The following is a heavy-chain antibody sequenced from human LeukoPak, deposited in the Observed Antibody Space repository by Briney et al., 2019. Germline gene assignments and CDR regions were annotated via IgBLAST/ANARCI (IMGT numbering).Heavy chain of an antibody. CDR1: GFTFRTYW. J-gene: IGHJ4*02. V-gene: IGHV3-74*01. CDR3: GRDLGGRSGY. CDR2: INEDGSIT. Sequence: PGGSLRLSCAVSGFTFRTYWMHWVRQVPGEGLVWVSRINEDGSITNYADSVKGRFSISRDNAKNTLYLQMNSLRAEDTAVYYCGRDLGGRSGYWGPGTLVTVSS. D-gene: IGHD1-26*01.